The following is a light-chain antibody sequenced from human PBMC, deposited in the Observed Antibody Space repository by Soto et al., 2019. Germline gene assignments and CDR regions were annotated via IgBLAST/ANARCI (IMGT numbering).Light chain of an antibody. CDR3: GTWDSSLSVSYV. Sequence: QSALTQPPSVSAAPAQPAPLPSSGSSSNIGNNYVSWYQQLPGTAPKLLIYENNKRPSGIPDRFSGSKSGTSATLGITGLQTGDEADYYCGTWDSSLSVSYVFGTGTKLTVL. CDR2: ENN. CDR1: SSNIGNNY. V-gene: IGLV1-51*02. J-gene: IGLJ1*01.